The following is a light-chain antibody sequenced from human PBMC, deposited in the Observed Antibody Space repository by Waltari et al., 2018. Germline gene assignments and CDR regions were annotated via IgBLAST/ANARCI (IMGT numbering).Light chain of an antibody. V-gene: IGKV1-8*01. CDR2: AAS. J-gene: IGKJ1*01. CDR1: QGISSY. Sequence: IRMTQSPSSFSASTGDRFTITCRASQGISSYLAWYQQKPGKAPKLLIYAASTLQSGVPSRFSGSGSGTDFTLTISCLQSEDFATYYCQQYYSYRWTFGQGTKVEIK. CDR3: QQYYSYRWT.